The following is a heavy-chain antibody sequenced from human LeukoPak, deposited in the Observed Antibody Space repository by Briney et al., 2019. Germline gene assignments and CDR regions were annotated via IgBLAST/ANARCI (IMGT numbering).Heavy chain of an antibody. CDR1: GGSISSYY. CDR3: ARGPYDSSGYYPMYYFDY. V-gene: IGHV4-59*12. Sequence: SETLSLTCTVSGGSISSYYWSWIRQPPGKGLEWIGYIYYSGSTNYNPSLKSRVTISVDTSKNQFSLKLSSVTAADTAVYYCARGPYDSSGYYPMYYFDYWGQGTLVTVSS. D-gene: IGHD3-22*01. J-gene: IGHJ4*02. CDR2: IYYSGST.